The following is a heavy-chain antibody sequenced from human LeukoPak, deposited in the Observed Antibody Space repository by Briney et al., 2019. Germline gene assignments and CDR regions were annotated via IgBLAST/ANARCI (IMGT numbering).Heavy chain of an antibody. CDR1: GASVSSGGYY. J-gene: IGHJ4*02. Sequence: PSETLSLTCTVSGASVSSGGYYWSWIRQHPGKGLEWIGSIYYSGRTYYNPSLKSRVTTSIDTSKNQFSLKLSSVTAADTAVYYCARAHSSGWLVDYWGQGTLVTVSS. CDR3: ARAHSSGWLVDY. D-gene: IGHD6-19*01. CDR2: IYYSGRT. V-gene: IGHV4-31*03.